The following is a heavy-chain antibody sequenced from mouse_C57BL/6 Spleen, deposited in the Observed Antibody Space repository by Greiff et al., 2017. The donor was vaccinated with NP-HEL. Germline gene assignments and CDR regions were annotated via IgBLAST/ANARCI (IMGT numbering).Heavy chain of an antibody. V-gene: IGHV1-82*01. CDR1: GYAFSSSW. Sequence: QVQLQQSGPELVKPGASVKISCKASGYAFSSSWMNWVKQRPGKGLEWIGRIYPGDGDTNYNGKFKGKATLTADKSSSTAYMQLSSLTSEDSAVYFCARFGDAMDYWGQGTSATVSS. CDR3: ARFGDAMDY. J-gene: IGHJ4*01. CDR2: IYPGDGDT.